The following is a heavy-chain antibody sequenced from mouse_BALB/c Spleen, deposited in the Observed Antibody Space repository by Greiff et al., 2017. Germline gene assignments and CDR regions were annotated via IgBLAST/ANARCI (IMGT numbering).Heavy chain of an antibody. CDR1: GYSITSGYY. CDR3: AGGNYRFAY. CDR2: ISYDGSN. D-gene: IGHD2-1*01. V-gene: IGHV3-6*02. J-gene: IGHJ3*01. Sequence: EVQLVESGPGLVKPSQSLSLTCSVTGYSITSGYYWNWIRQFPGNKLEWMGYISYDGSNNYNPSLKNRISITRDTSKNQFFLKLNSVTTEDIATYYCAGGNYRFAYWGQGTLVTVSA.